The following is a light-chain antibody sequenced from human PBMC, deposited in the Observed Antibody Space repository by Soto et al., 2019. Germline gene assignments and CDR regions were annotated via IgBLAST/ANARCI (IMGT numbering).Light chain of an antibody. J-gene: IGKJ1*01. V-gene: IGKV3-11*01. CDR2: DAS. CDR1: QSVSSY. Sequence: EIVLTQSPATLSLSPGERAALSCRASQSVSSYLAWYQQTPGQAPRLLIYDASKRATGIPARFSGGGSGTDFSLTISRLDPEDFAVYYCQQHSHWPPWTFGQGTKVDNK. CDR3: QQHSHWPPWT.